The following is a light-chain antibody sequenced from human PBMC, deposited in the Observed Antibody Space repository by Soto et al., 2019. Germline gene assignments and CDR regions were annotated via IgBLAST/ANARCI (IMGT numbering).Light chain of an antibody. CDR2: DVS. Sequence: QSVLTQPRSVSGSPGQSVTISCTGTSSDVGGYNYVSWYQQHPDKAPKLMIYDVSQWPSGVPDRFSGSKSGNTASLTISGLQAEDEADYYCCSYAGRYTYVFGTGTKLTVL. CDR3: CSYAGRYTYV. V-gene: IGLV2-11*01. CDR1: SSDVGGYNY. J-gene: IGLJ1*01.